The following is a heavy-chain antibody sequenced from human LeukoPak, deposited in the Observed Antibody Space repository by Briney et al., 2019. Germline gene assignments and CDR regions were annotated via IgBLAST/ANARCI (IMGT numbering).Heavy chain of an antibody. CDR2: ISGSGDET. Sequence: GGSLRLSCAASGFTLSTHAMSWVRQAPGKGLGWVSVISGSGDETFYADSVKGRFTMSTDNAKNTLYLQMNSLRAEDTAVYFCARGYISSAYSGLDYWGQGTLVTVSS. V-gene: IGHV3-23*01. D-gene: IGHD3-22*01. CDR3: ARGYISSAYSGLDY. CDR1: GFTLSTHA. J-gene: IGHJ4*02.